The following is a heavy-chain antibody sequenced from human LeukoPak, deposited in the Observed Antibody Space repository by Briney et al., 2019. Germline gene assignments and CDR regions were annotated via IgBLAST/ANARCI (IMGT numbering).Heavy chain of an antibody. Sequence: GESLKISCKGSGYSFTSHWIAWVRQMPGEGLEWMVIIAPGDSDTRYSPSFQGQVIISADKSISTAFLQWSSLKASDTAMYYCARLVVAATRYFDYWGQGTLVTVSS. V-gene: IGHV5-51*01. CDR2: IAPGDSDT. J-gene: IGHJ4*02. D-gene: IGHD2-15*01. CDR1: GYSFTSHW. CDR3: ARLVVAATRYFDY.